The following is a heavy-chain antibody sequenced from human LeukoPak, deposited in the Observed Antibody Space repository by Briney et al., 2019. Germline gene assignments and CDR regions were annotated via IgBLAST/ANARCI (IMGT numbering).Heavy chain of an antibody. V-gene: IGHV4-39*01. J-gene: IGHJ6*02. CDR3: ARFPHDYGMDV. CDR2: IYYSGST. Sequence: PSETLSLTCTVSGGSISSSSYYWGWIRQPPGKGLEWIGSIYYSGSTYYNPSLKSRVTISVDTSKNQFSLKLSSVTAADTAVHYCARFPHDYGMDVWGQGTTVTVPS. CDR1: GGSISSSSYY.